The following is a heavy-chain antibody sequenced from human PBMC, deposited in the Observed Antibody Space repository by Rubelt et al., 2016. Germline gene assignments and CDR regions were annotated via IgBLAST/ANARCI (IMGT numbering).Heavy chain of an antibody. V-gene: IGHV4-34*01. D-gene: IGHD6-6*01. CDR1: GGSFSGYY. Sequence: QVQLQQWGAGLLKPSETLSLTCAVYGGSFSGYYWSWIRQPPGKGLEWIGEINHSGSTNYNPSLKSRVTISVDTSKNQFSLQLSSLTAADTAVYYCAREIFEYSSSLHSYFDPWGQGTLVTVSS. J-gene: IGHJ5*02. CDR3: AREIFEYSSSLHSYFDP. CDR2: INHSGST.